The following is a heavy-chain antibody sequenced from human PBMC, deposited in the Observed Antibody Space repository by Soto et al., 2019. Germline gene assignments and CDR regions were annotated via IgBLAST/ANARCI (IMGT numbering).Heavy chain of an antibody. D-gene: IGHD1-1*01. CDR2: TYYKSKWYY. CDR1: GDSVSSNSAG. Sequence: PSQTLSLTCDISGDSVSSNSAGWNWIRQTLSRGLEWLGRTYYKSKWYYTYAASVKSRITVSPDTSKNQFSLQLTSVTPEDTAVYYCARGSWDDVSGHYYMDVWDKGTTVTVSS. V-gene: IGHV6-1*01. J-gene: IGHJ6*03. CDR3: ARGSWDDVSGHYYMDV.